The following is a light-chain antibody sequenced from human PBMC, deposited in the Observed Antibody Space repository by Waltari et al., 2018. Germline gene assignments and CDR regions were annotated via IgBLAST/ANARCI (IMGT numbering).Light chain of an antibody. CDR1: RSVYTF. CDR2: HAS. V-gene: IGKV3-11*01. J-gene: IGKJ4*01. CDR3: QQRANWPPLT. Sequence: EVVLTQSPVTLSLSPGERATLSCRARRSVYTFSAWYQQKPGQAPRLLNYHASRRATGIPGRFSGSGSGTDFTLTINSVEPEDFAVYYCQQRANWPPLTFGGGTKVEIK.